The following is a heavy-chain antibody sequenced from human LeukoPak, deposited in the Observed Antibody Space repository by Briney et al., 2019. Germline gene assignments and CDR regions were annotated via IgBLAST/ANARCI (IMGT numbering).Heavy chain of an antibody. D-gene: IGHD2-2*01. CDR2: INPNSGGT. Sequence: EASVKVSCKASGYTFTGYYMHWVRQAPGQGLEWMGWINPNSGGTNYAQKFQGRVTMTRDTSISTAYMELSRLRSDDTAVYYCARDGLTVPAAPLGTWFDPWGQETLVTVSS. CDR1: GYTFTGYY. J-gene: IGHJ5*02. CDR3: ARDGLTVPAAPLGTWFDP. V-gene: IGHV1-2*02.